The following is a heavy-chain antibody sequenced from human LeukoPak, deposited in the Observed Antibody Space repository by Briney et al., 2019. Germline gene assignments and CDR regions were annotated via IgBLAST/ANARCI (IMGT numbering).Heavy chain of an antibody. CDR3: ARDYSF. V-gene: IGHV3-48*04. Sequence: PGGSLRLSCAASGFTFSSYSMNWVRQAPGKGLEWVSYISGSSGTIYYTDSVKGRFTVSRDNAKNSLYLQMNSLRAEDTAVYYCARDYSFWGQGTLVTVSS. CDR2: ISGSSGTI. D-gene: IGHD5-18*01. CDR1: GFTFSSYS. J-gene: IGHJ4*02.